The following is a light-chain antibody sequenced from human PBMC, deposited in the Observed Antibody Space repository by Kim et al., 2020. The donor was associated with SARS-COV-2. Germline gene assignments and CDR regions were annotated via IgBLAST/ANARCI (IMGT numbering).Light chain of an antibody. Sequence: NFMLTQPHAVSASPGKTVTIFCTRSGGSIANSYVQWFQQRPGSAPSAVIHENNQRPSGVPDRFSGSIDSSSNSASLTISGLQTEDEADYYCQSYDNSSWVFGGGTQLTVL. CDR1: GGSIANSY. J-gene: IGLJ3*02. CDR3: QSYDNSSWV. V-gene: IGLV6-57*03. CDR2: ENN.